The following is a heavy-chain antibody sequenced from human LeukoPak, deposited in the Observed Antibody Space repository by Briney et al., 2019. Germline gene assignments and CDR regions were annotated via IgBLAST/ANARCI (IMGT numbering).Heavy chain of an antibody. CDR2: ISSNGGST. Sequence: AGGSPRLSCSASGFTFSSYAMHWVRQAPGKGLEFVSGISSNGGSTYYTDPVKGRLTISRDNSKNTVYLQMSSLRPEDTAVYFCVKRLNNYFDYWGQGTLVTVSS. CDR1: GFTFSSYA. CDR3: VKRLNNYFDY. J-gene: IGHJ4*02. D-gene: IGHD4/OR15-4a*01. V-gene: IGHV3-64D*06.